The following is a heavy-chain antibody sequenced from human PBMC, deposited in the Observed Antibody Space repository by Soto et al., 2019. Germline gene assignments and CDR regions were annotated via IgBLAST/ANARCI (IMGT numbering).Heavy chain of an antibody. CDR2: IKLDGSEE. V-gene: IGHV3-7*01. D-gene: IGHD6-19*01. Sequence: GGSLRLSCAASGFTFSTYWMTWVRQAPGKGLEWVANIKLDGSEEYYVDSVKGRVTISRDNAKNTLYLQVNSLRAEDTALYYCARSMGWRDAFDIWGPGTLVTVSS. J-gene: IGHJ3*02. CDR1: GFTFSTYW. CDR3: ARSMGWRDAFDI.